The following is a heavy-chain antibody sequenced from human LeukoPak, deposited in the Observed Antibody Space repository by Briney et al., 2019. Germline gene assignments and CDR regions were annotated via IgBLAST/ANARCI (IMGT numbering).Heavy chain of an antibody. CDR2: IYNSGST. D-gene: IGHD4-17*01. Sequence: SETLSLTCSISGASTTNSYWSWIRQAPGKGLEWIGHIYNSGSTSYNPSLKSRVTMSVDTSKSQFSLNLMSVTAADTAVYYCTRDTGTTGEVKFDPWGQGTLVTVSS. V-gene: IGHV4-59*12. CDR1: GASTTNSY. J-gene: IGHJ5*02. CDR3: TRDTGTTGEVKFDP.